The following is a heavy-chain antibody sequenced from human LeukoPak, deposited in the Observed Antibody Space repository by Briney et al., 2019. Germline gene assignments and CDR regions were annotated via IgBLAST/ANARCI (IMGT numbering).Heavy chain of an antibody. D-gene: IGHD3-22*01. J-gene: IGHJ2*01. CDR1: GYTFSGYY. CDR3: ASRYDSSGYYLSWYFDL. Sequence: ASVTVSCKASGYTFSGYYMHWVRQAPGQGLEWMGWINPNSGGTSYAQKFQGRVTMTRDTSISTAYMELSRLRSDDTAVYYCASRYDSSGYYLSWYFDLWGRGTLVTVSS. CDR2: INPNSGGT. V-gene: IGHV1-2*02.